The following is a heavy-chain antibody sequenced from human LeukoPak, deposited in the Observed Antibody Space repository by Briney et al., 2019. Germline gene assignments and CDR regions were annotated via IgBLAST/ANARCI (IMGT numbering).Heavy chain of an antibody. D-gene: IGHD3-10*01. J-gene: IGHJ4*02. Sequence: TSETLSLTCTVSGDSITSGSYYWAWIRQHPGKGLEWIGYIYYTGGTHYNPSLKSRLTISVDTSENHFSLKLSSVTAADTAVYYCASGMVRGVIDYWGQGTLVTVSS. CDR1: GDSITSGSYY. CDR2: IYYTGGT. V-gene: IGHV4-31*03. CDR3: ASGMVRGVIDY.